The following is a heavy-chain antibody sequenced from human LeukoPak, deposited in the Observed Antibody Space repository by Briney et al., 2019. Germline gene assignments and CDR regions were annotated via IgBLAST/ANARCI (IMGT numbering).Heavy chain of an antibody. D-gene: IGHD3-10*01. Sequence: GGSLRLSCAASGFTFDDYAMHWVRQAPGKGLEWVSGISWNSGSIGYADSVKGRFTISRDNAKNSLYLQMNSLRAEDTALYYCEKNKPQNGGPFDYWGRETLATVPS. CDR3: EKNKPQNGGPFDY. V-gene: IGHV3-9*01. J-gene: IGHJ4*02. CDR2: ISWNSGSI. CDR1: GFTFDDYA.